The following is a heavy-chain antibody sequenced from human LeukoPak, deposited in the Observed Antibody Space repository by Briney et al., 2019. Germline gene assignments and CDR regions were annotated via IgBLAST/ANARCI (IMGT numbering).Heavy chain of an antibody. CDR3: ARVSSGWHAHFDY. CDR2: IYYSGST. J-gene: IGHJ4*02. Sequence: PSETLSLTCTVSGGSISSYYWSWIRQPPGKGLEWIGYIYYSGSTNYNPSLKSRVTISVDTSKNQFSLKLSSVTAADTAVYYCARVSSGWHAHFDYWGQGTLVTVSS. V-gene: IGHV4-59*12. CDR1: GGSISSYY. D-gene: IGHD6-19*01.